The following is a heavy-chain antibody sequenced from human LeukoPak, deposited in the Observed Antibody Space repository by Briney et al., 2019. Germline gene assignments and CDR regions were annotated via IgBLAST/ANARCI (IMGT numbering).Heavy chain of an antibody. CDR1: GFIFDDYA. J-gene: IGHJ2*01. CDR2: ITWGRDNL. D-gene: IGHD2-15*01. V-gene: IGHV3-9*01. CDR3: ARGIVPYCSGGSCYSLGDWYFDL. Sequence: GGSLRLSCAVSGFIFDDYAMHWVRQAPGKGLEWVSGITWGRDNLAYAASVKGRFTISRDNSKNTLYLQMNSLRAEDTAVYYCARGIVPYCSGGSCYSLGDWYFDLWGRGTLVTVSS.